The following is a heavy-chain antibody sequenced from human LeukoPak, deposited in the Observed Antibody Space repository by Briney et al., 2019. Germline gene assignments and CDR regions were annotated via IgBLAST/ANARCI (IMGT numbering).Heavy chain of an antibody. J-gene: IGHJ6*03. V-gene: IGHV3-30*02. CDR1: GFTFSSYG. Sequence: GGSLRLSRAASGFTFSSYGMHWVRQAPGKGLEWVAFIRYDGSNKYYADSVKGRFTISRDNSKNTLYLQMNSLRAEDTAVYYCAKDHRRGHIVVVVAALQDYYYMDVWGKGTTVTVSS. D-gene: IGHD2-15*01. CDR3: AKDHRRGHIVVVVAALQDYYYMDV. CDR2: IRYDGSNK.